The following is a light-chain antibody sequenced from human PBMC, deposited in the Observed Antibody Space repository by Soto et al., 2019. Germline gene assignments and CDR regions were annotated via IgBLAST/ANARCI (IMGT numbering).Light chain of an antibody. J-gene: IGKJ2*01. CDR1: QGIDNY. CDR3: LQYESYPYA. Sequence: DIQMTQSPSSLSASVGDRVTITCRASQGIDNYLAWFQQKPGQAPKCLIYGASNLQSGVPSKFSGSGFGTDFTLTISSLQPEDFATYYCLQYESYPYAFGQGTKLEIK. V-gene: IGKV1-16*02. CDR2: GAS.